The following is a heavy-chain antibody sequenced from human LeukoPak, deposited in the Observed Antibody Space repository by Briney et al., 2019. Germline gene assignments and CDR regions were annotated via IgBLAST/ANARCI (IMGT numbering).Heavy chain of an antibody. D-gene: IGHD4-23*01. J-gene: IGHJ4*02. CDR3: ARAGGLGGNSGGYFDY. Sequence: ASVKVSCKASGYTFTGHYMHWVRQAPGQGLEWMGWINPNSGGTNDAQKFQGRVTMTRDTSISTAYMELSRLRSDDTAVYYCARAGGLGGNSGGYFDYWGQGTLVTVSS. CDR2: INPNSGGT. CDR1: GYTFTGHY. V-gene: IGHV1-2*02.